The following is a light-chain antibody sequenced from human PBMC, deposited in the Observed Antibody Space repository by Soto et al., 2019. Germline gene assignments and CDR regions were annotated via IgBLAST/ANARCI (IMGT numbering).Light chain of an antibody. V-gene: IGKV3-15*01. J-gene: IGKJ1*01. CDR2: GAS. CDR3: HQYNNWPPVT. CDR1: QSVGSN. Sequence: EIVMTQSPATLSVSPGERATLSCRASQSVGSNLAWYQQKPGQAPRLLIYGASTRATGTPVRFSGSGSGTEFTLTISGLKSEDFAVYYCHQYNNWPPVTSGQGTKVDIK.